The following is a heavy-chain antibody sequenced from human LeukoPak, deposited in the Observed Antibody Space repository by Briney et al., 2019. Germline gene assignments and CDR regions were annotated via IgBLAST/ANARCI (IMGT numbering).Heavy chain of an antibody. CDR3: TRDPRGSYGPDAFDI. D-gene: IGHD1-26*01. J-gene: IGHJ3*02. CDR2: FRSKAYGGTT. Sequence: GGSLRLSCTASGFTFGDYAMSWVRQAPGKGLEWVGFFRSKAYGGTTEYAASVKGRFTISRDDSKSIAYLQMNSLKTEDTAVYYCTRDPRGSYGPDAFDIWGQGTMVTVSS. V-gene: IGHV3-49*04. CDR1: GFTFGDYA.